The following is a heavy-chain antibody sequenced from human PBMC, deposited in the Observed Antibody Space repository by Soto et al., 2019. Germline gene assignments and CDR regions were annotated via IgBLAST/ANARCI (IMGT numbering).Heavy chain of an antibody. CDR3: ARDTRDGHYFEY. V-gene: IGHV4-59*12. J-gene: IGHJ4*02. CDR2: IYQSGST. CDR1: GGSLSNNY. D-gene: IGHD1-26*01. Sequence: SVTLSLTCTFSGGSLSNNYWSWIRQPPGKGLEWIGHIYQSGSTLYNPSLESRVTISVDKSKNQFSLELSSVTAADTAVYYCARDTRDGHYFEYWGQGILVTVSS.